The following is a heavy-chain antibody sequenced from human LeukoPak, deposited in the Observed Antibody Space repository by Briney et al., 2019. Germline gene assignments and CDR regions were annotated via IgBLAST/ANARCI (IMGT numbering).Heavy chain of an antibody. CDR3: AREGIAATVDY. CDR2: IKHDGSDK. J-gene: IGHJ4*02. V-gene: IGHV3-7*01. Sequence: TGGSLRLSCAASGFLFSSYWMSWVRQAPGKGLEWVANIKHDGSDKYYVDSVTGRFTISRDNAKNSLSLQMNSLRAEDTAVYYCAREGIAATVDYWGQGTLVTVSS. CDR1: GFLFSSYW. D-gene: IGHD6-13*01.